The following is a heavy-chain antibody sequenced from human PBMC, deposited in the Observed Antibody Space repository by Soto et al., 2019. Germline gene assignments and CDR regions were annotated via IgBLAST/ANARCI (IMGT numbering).Heavy chain of an antibody. J-gene: IGHJ6*02. CDR1: GGSFSGYY. Sequence: QVQLQQWGAGLLKPSETLSLTCAVYGGSFSGYYWSWIRQPPGKGLEWIGEINHSGSTNYNPSLKSPVTISVDTSKNQFSLKLSSVTAADTAVYYCARGKWLRHTAAYYHGMDVWGQGTTVTVSS. D-gene: IGHD5-12*01. CDR2: INHSGST. CDR3: ARGKWLRHTAAYYHGMDV. V-gene: IGHV4-34*01.